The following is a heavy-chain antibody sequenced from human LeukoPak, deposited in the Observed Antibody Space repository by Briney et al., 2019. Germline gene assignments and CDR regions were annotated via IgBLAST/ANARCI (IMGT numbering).Heavy chain of an antibody. V-gene: IGHV1-2*02. CDR1: GYTFTSYS. CDR2: INPNSGGT. CDR3: ARDSAVTHFDY. D-gene: IGHD4-11*01. Sequence: ASVKVSCKASGYTFTSYSIHWVRQAPGQGLEWMGWINPNSGGTNYAQKFQGRVTMTRDTSISTAYMELSRLRSDDTAVYYCARDSAVTHFDYWGQGTLVTVSS. J-gene: IGHJ4*02.